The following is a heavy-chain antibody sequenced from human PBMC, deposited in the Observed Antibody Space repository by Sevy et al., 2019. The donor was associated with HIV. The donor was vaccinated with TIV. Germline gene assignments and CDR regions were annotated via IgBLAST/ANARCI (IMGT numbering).Heavy chain of an antibody. Sequence: SETLSLTCAVYGGSFSGYYWSWIRQPPGKGLERIGEINHSGSTNYNPSLKSRVTISVDTSKNQFSLKLSSVTAADTAVYYCARGKSPAYYYGSGSQQRAQVDPWCQGTLVTVSS. CDR1: GGSFSGYY. J-gene: IGHJ5*02. CDR3: ARGKSPAYYYGSGSQQRAQVDP. V-gene: IGHV4-34*01. D-gene: IGHD3-10*01. CDR2: INHSGST.